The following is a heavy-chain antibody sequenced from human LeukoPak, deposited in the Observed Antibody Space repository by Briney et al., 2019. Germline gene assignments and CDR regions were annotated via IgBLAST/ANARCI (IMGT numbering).Heavy chain of an antibody. D-gene: IGHD2-2*01. J-gene: IGHJ6*03. Sequence: PGGSLRLSCAASGFTFSSYPMHWVRQAPGKGLEWVAVVSDDGNKKFDADFVKGRFTISRDNSKNTLYLQMNSLRGEDTAVYYCARGQLLLKGYFYYMDVWGEGTTVAVSS. V-gene: IGHV3-30-3*01. CDR1: GFTFSSYP. CDR2: VSDDGNKK. CDR3: ARGQLLLKGYFYYMDV.